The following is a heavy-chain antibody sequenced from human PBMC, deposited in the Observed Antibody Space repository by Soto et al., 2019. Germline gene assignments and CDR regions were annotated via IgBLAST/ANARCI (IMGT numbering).Heavy chain of an antibody. Sequence: ASVKVSCKASGYTFTSYDINWVRQATGQGLEWMGWTNPNSGNTGYAQKFQGRVTMTRNTSISTAYMELSSLRSEDTAVYYCARGACSSTSCPIYYYYGMDVWGQGTTVTVSS. CDR2: TNPNSGNT. CDR3: ARGACSSTSCPIYYYYGMDV. V-gene: IGHV1-8*01. J-gene: IGHJ6*02. D-gene: IGHD2-2*01. CDR1: GYTFTSYD.